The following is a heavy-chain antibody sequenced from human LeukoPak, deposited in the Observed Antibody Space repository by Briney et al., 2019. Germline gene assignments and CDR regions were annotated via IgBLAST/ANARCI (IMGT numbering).Heavy chain of an antibody. CDR1: GYTFTSYY. J-gene: IGHJ3*02. Sequence: ASVKVSCKASGYTFTSYYMHWVRQAPGQGLEWMGIINPSGGSTSYAQKFQGRVTMTRDTSTSTVYMELSSLRSEDTAVYYCAREMLVDTAMVKSPYAFDIWGQGTMVTVSS. CDR2: INPSGGST. V-gene: IGHV1-46*01. D-gene: IGHD5-18*01. CDR3: AREMLVDTAMVKSPYAFDI.